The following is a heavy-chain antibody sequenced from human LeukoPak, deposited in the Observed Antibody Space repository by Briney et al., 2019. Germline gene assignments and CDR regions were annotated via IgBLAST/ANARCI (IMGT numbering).Heavy chain of an antibody. J-gene: IGHJ4*03. D-gene: IGHD6-13*01. Sequence: QSGGSLRLSCAASGLTLSSYAMSWVRQAPGKGLEWVSAISGSGGSTYYADSVKGRFTISRDNSKNTLYLQMNSLRAEDTAVYYCAKLRAAAAGVYWGHGTLVTVSS. CDR1: GLTLSSYA. V-gene: IGHV3-23*01. CDR3: AKLRAAAAGVY. CDR2: ISGSGGST.